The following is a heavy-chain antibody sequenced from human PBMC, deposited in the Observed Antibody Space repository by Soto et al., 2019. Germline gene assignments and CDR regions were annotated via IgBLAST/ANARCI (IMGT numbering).Heavy chain of an antibody. CDR1: GFTFSSYS. J-gene: IGHJ6*02. D-gene: IGHD6-19*01. CDR3: ARDSSGWYGRVGYGMDD. V-gene: IGHV3-21*01. Sequence: PGGSLRLSCAASGFTFSSYSMNWVRQAPGKGLEWVSSISSSSSYIYYADSVKGRFTISRDNAKNSLYLQMNSLRAEDTVVYYCARDSSGWYGRVGYGMDDWGQGTTVTVSS. CDR2: ISSSSSYI.